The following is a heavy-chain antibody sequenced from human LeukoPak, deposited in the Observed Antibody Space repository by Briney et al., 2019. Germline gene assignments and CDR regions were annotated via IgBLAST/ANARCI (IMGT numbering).Heavy chain of an antibody. CDR2: IYYSGST. J-gene: IGHJ3*02. CDR1: GGSISSFS. D-gene: IGHD2-2*01. CDR3: ARFHLLLPAAIGDAFDI. V-gene: IGHV4-59*08. Sequence: SETLSLTCTVSGGSISSFSWSWIRQSPGKGLEWIGYIYYSGSTNYNPSLKSRVTISVDTSKNQFSLKVSSVTAADTAVYYCARFHLLLPAAIGDAFDIWGQGTMVTVSS.